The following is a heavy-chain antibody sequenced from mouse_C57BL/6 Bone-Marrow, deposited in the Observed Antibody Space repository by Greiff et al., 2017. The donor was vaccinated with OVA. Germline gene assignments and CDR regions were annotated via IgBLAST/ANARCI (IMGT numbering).Heavy chain of an antibody. CDR2: IDPETGGT. D-gene: IGHD2-5*01. V-gene: IGHV1-15*01. J-gene: IGHJ4*01. CDR1: GYTFTDYE. CDR3: ARGYRNCYDKDY. Sequence: VKLQQSGAELVRPGASVTLSCKASGYTFTDYEMHWVKQTPVHGLEWIGAIDPETGGTAYNQKFKGKAILTADKSSSTAYMELRSLTSEDSAVYYCARGYRNCYDKDYGGRGTSVTVTS.